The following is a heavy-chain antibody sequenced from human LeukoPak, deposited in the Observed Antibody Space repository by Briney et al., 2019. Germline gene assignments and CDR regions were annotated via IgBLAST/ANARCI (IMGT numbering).Heavy chain of an antibody. CDR3: ARHKGAKYSSGWHDAFDI. CDR2: IYPGDSDT. J-gene: IGHJ3*02. CDR1: GYSFTSYW. Sequence: GESLKISCKGSGYSFTSYWIGWVRQMPGKGLEWMGNIYPGDSDTRYSPSFQGQVTISADKSISTAYLQWSSLKASDTAMYYCARHKGAKYSSGWHDAFDIWGQGTMVTVSS. V-gene: IGHV5-51*01. D-gene: IGHD6-19*01.